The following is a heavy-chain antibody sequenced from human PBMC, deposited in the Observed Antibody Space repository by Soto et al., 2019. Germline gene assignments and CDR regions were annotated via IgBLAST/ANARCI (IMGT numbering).Heavy chain of an antibody. J-gene: IGHJ6*02. CDR2: IYTSGST. CDR1: GGSSSSYY. Sequence: SETLSLTCTVSGGSSSSYYWSWIRQPAGKGLEWIGRIYTSGSTNYNPSLKSRVTMSVDTSKNQFSLKLSSVTAADTAVYYCASGLRWVYAMDVWGQGTTVTVSS. CDR3: ASGLRWVYAMDV. V-gene: IGHV4-4*07. D-gene: IGHD5-12*01.